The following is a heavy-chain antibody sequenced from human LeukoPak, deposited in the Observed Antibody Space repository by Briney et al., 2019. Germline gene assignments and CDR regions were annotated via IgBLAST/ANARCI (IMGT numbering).Heavy chain of an antibody. D-gene: IGHD1-26*01. CDR2: ISGSGGST. V-gene: IGHV3-23*01. CDR3: AKGRMGATLDFDY. Sequence: GGALRLSCAASGFTFSSYAMSWVRQAPGKGLEWVSAISGSGGSTYYADSVKGRFAISRDNSKNTLYLQMNSLRAEDTAVYYCAKGRMGATLDFDYWGQGTLVTVSS. J-gene: IGHJ4*02. CDR1: GFTFSSYA.